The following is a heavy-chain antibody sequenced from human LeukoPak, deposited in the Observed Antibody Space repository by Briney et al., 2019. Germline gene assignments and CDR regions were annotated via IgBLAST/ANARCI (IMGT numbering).Heavy chain of an antibody. J-gene: IGHJ6*02. D-gene: IGHD2/OR15-2a*01. CDR2: ISTYNGNT. CDR3: ARDRGADSTGMDV. V-gene: IGHV1-18*01. CDR1: DYTFTSYG. Sequence: ASVKVSCKASDYTFTSYGFSWVRQAPGQGLEWMGWISTYNGNTNYAQKFQGRVTMTTDTSTRTAYMELRSLRSDDTAVYYCARDRGADSTGMDVWGQGTTVTVSS.